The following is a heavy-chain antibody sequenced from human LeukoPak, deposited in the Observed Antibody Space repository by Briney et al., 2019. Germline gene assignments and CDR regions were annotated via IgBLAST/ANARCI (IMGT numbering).Heavy chain of an antibody. CDR3: ARESPVAATGRSWFDS. D-gene: IGHD6-13*01. CDR1: GFTFSSYA. CDR2: ITGGGSTT. Sequence: GGSLRRSCAASGFTFSSYAMSWVRQAPGKGLEWVSTITGGGSTTYYADSVKGRFTISRDNSKNTLYLQMNSLRAEDTALYYCARESPVAATGRSWFDSWGQGTLVTVSS. J-gene: IGHJ5*01. V-gene: IGHV3-23*01.